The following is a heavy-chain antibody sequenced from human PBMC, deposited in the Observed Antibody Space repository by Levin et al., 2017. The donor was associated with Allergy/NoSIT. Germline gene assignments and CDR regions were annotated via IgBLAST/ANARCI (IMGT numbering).Heavy chain of an antibody. CDR3: ARDMMTGYYFGYFDL. V-gene: IGHV1-69*13. Sequence: SVKVSCKASGGTFSSYAISWVRQAPGQGLEWMGGIIPIFGTANYAQKFQGRVTITADESTSTAYMELSSLRSEDMAVYYCARDMMTGYYFGYFDLWGRGTLVTVSS. D-gene: IGHD3-9*01. J-gene: IGHJ2*01. CDR1: GGTFSSYA. CDR2: IIPIFGTA.